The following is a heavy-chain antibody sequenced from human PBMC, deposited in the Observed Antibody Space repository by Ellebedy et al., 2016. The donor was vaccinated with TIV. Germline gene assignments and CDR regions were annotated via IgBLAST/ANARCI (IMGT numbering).Heavy chain of an antibody. CDR2: IKQDGSEK. D-gene: IGHD6-13*01. V-gene: IGHV3-7*01. CDR1: GFTFSSYW. CDR3: ARAGSSSWYWSRTDYYYYMDV. J-gene: IGHJ6*03. Sequence: GGSLRLXXAASGFTFSSYWMSWVRQAPGKGLEWVANIKQDGSEKYYVDSVKGRFTISRDNAKNSLYLQMNSLRAEDTAVYYCARAGSSSWYWSRTDYYYYMDVWGKGTTVTVSS.